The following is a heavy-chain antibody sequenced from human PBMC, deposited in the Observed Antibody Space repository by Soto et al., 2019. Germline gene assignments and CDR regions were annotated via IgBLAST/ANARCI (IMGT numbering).Heavy chain of an antibody. CDR1: GGSISSSSYY. CDR3: ARQEGYSGYDILTGYFSFDY. V-gene: IGHV4-39*01. Sequence: SETLSLTCTVSGGSISSSSYYWGWIRQPPGKGLEWIGSIYYSGSTYYNPSLKSRVTISVDTSKNQFSLKLSSVTAADTAVYYCARQEGYSGYDILTGYFSFDYWGQGTLVTVSS. D-gene: IGHD3-9*01. CDR2: IYYSGST. J-gene: IGHJ4*02.